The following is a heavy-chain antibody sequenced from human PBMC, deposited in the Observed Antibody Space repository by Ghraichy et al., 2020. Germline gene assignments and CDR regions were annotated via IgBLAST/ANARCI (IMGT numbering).Heavy chain of an antibody. D-gene: IGHD3-3*01. V-gene: IGHV3-21*01. CDR1: GFTFSSYS. J-gene: IGHJ5*02. CDR3: ARPSDDSRNWFDP. CDR2: ISSSSSYI. Sequence: GESLNISCAASGFTFSSYSMNWVRQAPGKGLEWVSSISSSSSYIYYADSVKGRFTISRDNAKNSLYLQMNSLRAEDTAVYYCARPSDDSRNWFDPWGQGTLVTVSS.